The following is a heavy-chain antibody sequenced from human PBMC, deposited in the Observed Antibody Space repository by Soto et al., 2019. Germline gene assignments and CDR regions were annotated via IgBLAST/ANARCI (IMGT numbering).Heavy chain of an antibody. CDR1: GYTXSSYG. Sequence: SXKVSCKASGYTXSSYGIRLVRQAPGQGLEWMGWISAYNCNTNYAQKLQGRVTMTTDTYTSTAYIELRTMRSYYTAVYYCARVGDIVATIDYWGQGTLVTVSS. CDR3: ARVGDIVATIDY. D-gene: IGHD5-12*01. V-gene: IGHV1-18*04. J-gene: IGHJ4*02. CDR2: ISAYNCNT.